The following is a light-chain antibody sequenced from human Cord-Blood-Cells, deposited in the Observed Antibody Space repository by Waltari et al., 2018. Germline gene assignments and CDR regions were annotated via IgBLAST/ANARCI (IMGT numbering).Light chain of an antibody. CDR1: SPNIGSNT. V-gene: IGLV1-44*01. J-gene: IGLJ3*02. CDR2: SNN. Sequence: QSVLTQPPSASGTPGQRVTKSCSGSSPNIGSNTGNWYQQPPGTAPKLPIYSNNPRPSGVPDLFSGSKSGTSASLAISGLQSEDEADYYCAAWDDSLNGWVFGGGTKLTVL. CDR3: AAWDDSLNGWV.